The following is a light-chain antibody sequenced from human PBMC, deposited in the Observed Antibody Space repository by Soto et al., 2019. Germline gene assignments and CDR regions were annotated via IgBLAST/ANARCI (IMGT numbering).Light chain of an antibody. V-gene: IGKV1D-12*01. Sequence: HVPQSLSSVSASAGYRVTITCQTSKDISTSVAWYQKKPGKAPHLLLYSASALHRGVPSRFSGSGSGADFTLTVISLQPEDSATDYCQQADSFPWKFGQGTQVDIK. CDR1: KDISTS. CDR2: SAS. J-gene: IGKJ1*01. CDR3: QQADSFPWK.